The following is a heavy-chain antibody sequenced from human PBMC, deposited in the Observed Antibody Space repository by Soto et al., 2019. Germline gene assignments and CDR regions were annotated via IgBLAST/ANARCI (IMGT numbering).Heavy chain of an antibody. J-gene: IGHJ6*02. CDR1: GFTFSSYA. CDR2: ISGSGVST. Sequence: EVQLLESGGGLVQPGGSLRLSCAASGFTFSSYAMSWVRQAPGKGLEWVSAISGSGVSTYYADSVKGRFTISRDNSKNKLYLQMNSLRDEDTAVYYCAKEKAYSSGWDGMDVWGQGTTVTVSS. CDR3: AKEKAYSSGWDGMDV. V-gene: IGHV3-23*01. D-gene: IGHD6-19*01.